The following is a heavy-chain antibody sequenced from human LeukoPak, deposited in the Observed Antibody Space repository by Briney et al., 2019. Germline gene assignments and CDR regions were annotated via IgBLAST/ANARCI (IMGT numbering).Heavy chain of an antibody. Sequence: GGSLRLSCAASGFTFSNYSMSWVRQAPGKGLEWVSIISGSGDNTHYADSVKGRFTISRDNSKNTLYLQMKTLRAADTAIYYCARRGWLINFDSWGQGTLVTVSS. J-gene: IGHJ4*02. D-gene: IGHD5-12*01. CDR2: ISGSGDNT. V-gene: IGHV3-23*01. CDR1: GFTFSNYS. CDR3: ARRGWLINFDS.